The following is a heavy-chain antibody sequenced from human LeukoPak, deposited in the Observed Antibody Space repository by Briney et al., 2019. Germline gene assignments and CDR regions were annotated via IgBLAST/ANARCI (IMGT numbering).Heavy chain of an antibody. CDR3: AKDIEASI. CDR2: INSDGTST. V-gene: IGHV3-74*03. CDR1: GFTSSNYW. D-gene: IGHD2-15*01. Sequence: PGGSLRLSCAGSGFTSSNYWIHWVRQAPGKGLVWVSRINSDGTSTMYADSVKGRFTISRDNAKNTLYLQMNSLRAEDTAVYYCAKDIEASIWGQGTLVAVSS. J-gene: IGHJ4*02.